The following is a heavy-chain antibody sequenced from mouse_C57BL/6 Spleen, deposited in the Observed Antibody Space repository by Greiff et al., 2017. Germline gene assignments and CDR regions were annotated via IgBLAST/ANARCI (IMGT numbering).Heavy chain of an antibody. D-gene: IGHD2-5*01. CDR1: GFSLTSYG. CDR2: IWSDGST. CDR3: ARNYYSNYGGFMDY. Sequence: QVQLKESGPGLVAPSQSLSITCTVSGFSLTSYGVHWVRQPPGKGLEWLVVIWSDGSTTYNSALKSRLSISKDNSKSQVFLKMNSLQTDDTAMYYGARNYYSNYGGFMDYWGQGTSVTVSS. V-gene: IGHV2-6*02. J-gene: IGHJ4*01.